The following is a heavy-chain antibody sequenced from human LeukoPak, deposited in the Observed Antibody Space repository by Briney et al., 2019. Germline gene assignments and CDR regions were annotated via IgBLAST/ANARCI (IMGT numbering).Heavy chain of an antibody. CDR3: AKDVRGGSSGGTCSS. J-gene: IGHJ1*01. D-gene: IGHD2-15*01. CDR1: GFTFSIFA. V-gene: IGHV3-23*01. CDR2: ISGSGDGT. Sequence: GGSLRLSCAASGFTFSIFATYWVRQAPGKGLEWVSAISGSGDGTFYADSVKGRFTISRDNSKNTLYLQMDSLRAEDAAVYYCAKDVRGGSSGGTCSSWGQGTLVAVSS.